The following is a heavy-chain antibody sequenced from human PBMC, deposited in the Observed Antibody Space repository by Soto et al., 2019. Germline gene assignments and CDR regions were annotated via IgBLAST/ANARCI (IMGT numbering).Heavy chain of an antibody. CDR2: INHSGST. CDR1: GGSFSGYY. D-gene: IGHD6-25*01. V-gene: IGHV4-34*01. CDR3: ARGLSRIAPEPY. Sequence: QVQLQQWGAGLLKPSETLSLTCAVYGGSFSGYYWSWIRQPPGKGLEWIGEINHSGSTNYNPSLKSRVTISVDTSKNQFSLKLSSVTAADTAVYYCARGLSRIAPEPYWGQGTLVTVSS. J-gene: IGHJ4*02.